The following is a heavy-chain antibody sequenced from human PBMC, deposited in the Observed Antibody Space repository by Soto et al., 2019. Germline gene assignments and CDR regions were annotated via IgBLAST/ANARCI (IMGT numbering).Heavy chain of an antibody. V-gene: IGHV1-69*08. CDR1: GGTFSSYT. D-gene: IGHD2-21*02. CDR2: IIPILGIA. J-gene: IGHJ4*02. CDR3: ARDFERGGDPGFDY. Sequence: QVQLVQSGAEVKKPGSSVKVSCKASGGTFSSYTISWVRQAPGQGLEWMGRIIPILGIANYVQKFQGRVTITADKSTSTAYMELRSLRSEDTAVYYCARDFERGGDPGFDYWGQGTLVTVSS.